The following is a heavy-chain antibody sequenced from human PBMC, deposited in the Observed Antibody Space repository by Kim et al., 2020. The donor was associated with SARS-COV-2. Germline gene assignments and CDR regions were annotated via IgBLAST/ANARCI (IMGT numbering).Heavy chain of an antibody. CDR2: IYYSGST. V-gene: IGHV4-59*08. CDR3: ARQVEYFSGLGSLDV. CDR1: GGSISSYY. D-gene: IGHD3-10*01. J-gene: IGHJ6*02. Sequence: SETLSLTCTVSGGSISSYYWSWIRQPPGKGLEWIGYIYYSGSTNYNPSLKSRVTISVDTSKNQFSLKLSSATAADTAVYYCARQVEYFSGLGSLDVWGQG.